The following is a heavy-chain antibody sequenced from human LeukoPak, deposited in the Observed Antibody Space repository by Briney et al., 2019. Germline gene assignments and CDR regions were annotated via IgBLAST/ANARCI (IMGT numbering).Heavy chain of an antibody. D-gene: IGHD1-26*01. V-gene: IGHV4-38-2*02. J-gene: IGHJ4*02. Sequence: SETLSLTCTVSGYSISSGYYWGWIRQPPGKGLEWIGSIYHSGSTYYNPSLKSRVTISVDTSKNQFSLKLSSVTAADTAVYYCAREGLSSSWGGSYYAAFDYWGQGTLVTVSS. CDR2: IYHSGST. CDR3: AREGLSSSWGGSYYAAFDY. CDR1: GYSISSGYY.